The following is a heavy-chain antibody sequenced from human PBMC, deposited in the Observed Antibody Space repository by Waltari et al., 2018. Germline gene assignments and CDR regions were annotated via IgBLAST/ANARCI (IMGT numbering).Heavy chain of an antibody. Sequence: EVQLVESGGGLVQPGGSLRLSCAASGFTLGGTWLHWVRQVPGKGLVWVSRISGDGSTINYADSVKGRFTISRDTAKNTLYLQMNSLRAEDTAVYYCARGADLRGQGILVTVSS. V-gene: IGHV3-74*01. J-gene: IGHJ4*02. CDR2: ISGDGSTI. CDR3: ARGADL. D-gene: IGHD3-3*01. CDR1: GFTLGGTW.